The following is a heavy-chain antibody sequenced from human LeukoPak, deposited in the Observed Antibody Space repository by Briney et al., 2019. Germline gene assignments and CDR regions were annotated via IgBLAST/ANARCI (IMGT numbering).Heavy chain of an antibody. CDR1: GFTFSTYA. Sequence: GGSLRLSCAGSGFTFSTYALSWVRQAPGKGLEWVANIKTDGSEKYYVDSVKGRFTISRDNAKNSLYLQMNSLRAEDTAVYYCATYSSLNAREFQYWGQGTLVTVSS. V-gene: IGHV3-7*01. J-gene: IGHJ1*01. CDR2: IKTDGSEK. CDR3: ATYSSLNAREFQY. D-gene: IGHD3-22*01.